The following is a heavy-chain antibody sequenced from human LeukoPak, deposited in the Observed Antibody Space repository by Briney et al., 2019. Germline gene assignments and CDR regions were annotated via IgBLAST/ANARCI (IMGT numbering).Heavy chain of an antibody. CDR2: ISGDGGST. CDR3: AKDITMVRGVIAPFGY. D-gene: IGHD3-10*01. CDR1: GFTFDDYA. J-gene: IGHJ4*02. Sequence: GGSLRLSCAASGFTFDDYAMHWVRQAPGKGLEWVSLISGDGGSTYYADSVKGRFTISRDNSKNSLYLQMNSLRTEDTALYYCAKDITMVRGVIAPFGYWGQGTLVTVSS. V-gene: IGHV3-43*02.